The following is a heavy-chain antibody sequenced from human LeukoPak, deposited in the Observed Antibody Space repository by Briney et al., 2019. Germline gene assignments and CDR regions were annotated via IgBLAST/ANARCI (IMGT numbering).Heavy chain of an antibody. D-gene: IGHD3-3*01. J-gene: IGHJ4*02. CDR3: ARGSGYDFWSGYYLEDY. CDR2: INPNSGGT. CDR1: GYTFTGYY. Sequence: ASVKVSCKASGYTFTGYYMHWVRQAPGQGLEWMRRINPNSGGTNYAQKFQGRVTMTRDTSISTAYMELSRLRSDDTAVYYCARGSGYDFWSGYYLEDYWGQGTLVTVSS. V-gene: IGHV1-2*06.